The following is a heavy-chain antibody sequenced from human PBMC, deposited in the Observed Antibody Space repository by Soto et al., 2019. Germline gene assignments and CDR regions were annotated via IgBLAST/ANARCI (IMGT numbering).Heavy chain of an antibody. CDR2: IWCGGSTK. CDR3: AKWAIAAAGKTIDY. J-gene: IGHJ4*02. CDR1: GFTFRIFG. D-gene: IGHD6-13*01. V-gene: IGHV3-33*06. Sequence: GGSLRLSCAGSGFTFRIFGMHWVRQAPGKGLEWVAAIWCGGSTKYYADSVKGRFTISRDNSKNTLYLQMNSLRAEDTAVYYCAKWAIAAAGKTIDYWGQGTLVTSPQ.